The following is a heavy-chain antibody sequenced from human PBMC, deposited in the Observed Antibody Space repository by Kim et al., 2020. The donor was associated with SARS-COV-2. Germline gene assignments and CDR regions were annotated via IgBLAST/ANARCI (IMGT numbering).Heavy chain of an antibody. D-gene: IGHD1-26*01. J-gene: IGHJ6*02. CDR3: ARDRGSYYANYYGMDV. CDR2: ISSSSSTI. V-gene: IGHV3-48*04. Sequence: GGSLRLSCAASGFTFSSYSMNWVRQAPGKGLEWVSYISSSSSTIYYADSVKGRFTISRDNAKNSLYLQMNSLRAEDTAVYYCARDRGSYYANYYGMDVWGQGTTVTVSS. CDR1: GFTFSSYS.